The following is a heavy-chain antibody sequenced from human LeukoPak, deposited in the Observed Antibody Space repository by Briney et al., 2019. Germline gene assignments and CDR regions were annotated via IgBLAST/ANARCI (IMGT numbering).Heavy chain of an antibody. Sequence: GGSLRLSCAASGFTFSSYWMSWVGQAPGKGLERVANIKQDGIEKYYVDSVKGRFTISRDNARNSLYLQMNTLRAEDTAVYYCARVRGYSGYDLDYWGQGTLVTVSS. V-gene: IGHV3-7*01. D-gene: IGHD5-12*01. CDR3: ARVRGYSGYDLDY. J-gene: IGHJ4*02. CDR1: GFTFSSYW. CDR2: IKQDGIEK.